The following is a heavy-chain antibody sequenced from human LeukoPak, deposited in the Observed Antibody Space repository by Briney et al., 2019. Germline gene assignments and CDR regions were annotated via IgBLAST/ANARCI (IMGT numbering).Heavy chain of an antibody. V-gene: IGHV1-18*01. J-gene: IGHJ4*02. CDR2: ISAYNGNT. Sequence: GASVKVSCKASGYTFTSYGISWVRQAPGQGLEWMGWISAYNGNTNYAQKLQGRVNMTTDTSTRTAYMELRSLRSDDTAVYYCARDQGIAAAGTYFDYWGQGTLVTVSS. CDR1: GYTFTSYG. CDR3: ARDQGIAAAGTYFDY. D-gene: IGHD6-13*01.